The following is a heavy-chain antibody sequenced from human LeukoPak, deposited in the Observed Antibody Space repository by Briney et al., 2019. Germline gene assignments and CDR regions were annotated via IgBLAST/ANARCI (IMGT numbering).Heavy chain of an antibody. CDR2: INPNSGGT. Sequence: ASVKVSCKASGYTFTGYYMHWVRQAPGQGLEWMGWINPNSGGTKYAQKFQGRVTMTRDTSISTAYMELSRLISDDTAVYYCARAQTYCSGVTCYSDSWGQGTLVTVSS. CDR3: ARAQTYCSGVTCYSDS. CDR1: GYTFTGYY. V-gene: IGHV1-2*02. J-gene: IGHJ4*02. D-gene: IGHD2-15*01.